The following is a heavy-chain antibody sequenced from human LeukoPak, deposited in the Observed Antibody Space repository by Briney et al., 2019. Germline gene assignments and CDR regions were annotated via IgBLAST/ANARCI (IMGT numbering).Heavy chain of an antibody. CDR2: NYYSGST. CDR1: GGSVSSGSYY. Sequence: SETLSLTCTVSGGSVSSGSYYWSWIRQPPGKGLEWIGYNYYSGSTNYNPSLKSLVTISVDTSKNQFSLTLSSVTAADTAVYFCARDLGYYGSGSYSQGSYFDYWGQGTLVTVSS. J-gene: IGHJ4*02. CDR3: ARDLGYYGSGSYSQGSYFDY. V-gene: IGHV4-61*01. D-gene: IGHD3-10*01.